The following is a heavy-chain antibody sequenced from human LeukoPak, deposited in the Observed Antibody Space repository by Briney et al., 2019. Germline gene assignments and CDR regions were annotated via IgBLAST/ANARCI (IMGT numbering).Heavy chain of an antibody. CDR2: ISSGGSDT. Sequence: GGSLRPSCVASGFSFSSYWMHWVRHDPGKGLVWVSRISSGGSDTKYVDSVKGRFTISRDNGKNTLYLEMNSLRVEDTAVYYCARDQTQAGPTTVDHWGQGTQVTVSS. D-gene: IGHD1-14*01. J-gene: IGHJ4*02. CDR3: ARDQTQAGPTTVDH. V-gene: IGHV3-74*01. CDR1: GFSFSSYW.